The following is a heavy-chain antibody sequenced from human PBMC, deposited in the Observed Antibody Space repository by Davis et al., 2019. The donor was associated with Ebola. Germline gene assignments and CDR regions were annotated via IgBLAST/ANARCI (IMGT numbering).Heavy chain of an antibody. CDR2: ISSSSSYI. CDR1: GFTFSSYE. V-gene: IGHV3-21*01. J-gene: IGHJ4*02. Sequence: GESLKISCAASGFTFSSYEMNWVRQAPGKGLEWVSSISSSSSYIYYADSVKGRFTISRDNAKNSLYLQMNSLRAEDTAVYYCARGPLLRYFDWLVDYFDYWGQGTLVTVSS. CDR3: ARGPLLRYFDWLVDYFDY. D-gene: IGHD3-9*01.